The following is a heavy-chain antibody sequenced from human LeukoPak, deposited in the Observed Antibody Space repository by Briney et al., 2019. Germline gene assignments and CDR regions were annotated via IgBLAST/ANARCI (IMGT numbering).Heavy chain of an antibody. V-gene: IGHV1-46*01. CDR1: GYTFTNCY. D-gene: IGHD5-18*01. CDR3: AAGQLGYTFDN. J-gene: IGHJ4*02. Sequence: ASVKVSCKASGYTFTNCYLHWVRQAPGQGLEWMGIINPSGGSTSYAQKLHDRVTISRDMSTSTAYMDLSSLRSEDTAVFYCAAGQLGYTFDNWGQGTLVTVSS. CDR2: INPSGGST.